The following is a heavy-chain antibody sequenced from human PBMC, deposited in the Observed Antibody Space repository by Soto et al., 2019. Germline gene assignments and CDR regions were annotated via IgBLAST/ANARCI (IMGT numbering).Heavy chain of an antibody. Sequence: SETLSLTCTVSGGSISSGGYYWSWIRQHPGKGLEWIGYIYYSGSTYYNPSLKSRVTISVDTSKNQFSLKLSSVTAADTAVYYRARAIAAAMAFDYWGQGTLVTVSS. J-gene: IGHJ4*02. CDR1: GGSISSGGYY. CDR2: IYYSGST. V-gene: IGHV4-31*03. D-gene: IGHD6-13*01. CDR3: ARAIAAAMAFDY.